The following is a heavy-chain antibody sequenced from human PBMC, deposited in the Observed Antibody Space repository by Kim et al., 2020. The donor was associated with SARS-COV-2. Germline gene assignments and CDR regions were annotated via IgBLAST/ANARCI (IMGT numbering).Heavy chain of an antibody. Sequence: GGSLRLSCGASGFTFNSHDLQWVRQAPGKGPEWISGVSGSGNREFYAESVKGRFTISRDNSKNTVYLQLNILRAEDTAIYYWVRQVAGRNFDVWGQGTM. CDR3: VRQVAGRNFDV. CDR1: GFTFNSHD. V-gene: IGHV3-23*01. J-gene: IGHJ3*01. D-gene: IGHD3-10*01. CDR2: VSGSGNRE.